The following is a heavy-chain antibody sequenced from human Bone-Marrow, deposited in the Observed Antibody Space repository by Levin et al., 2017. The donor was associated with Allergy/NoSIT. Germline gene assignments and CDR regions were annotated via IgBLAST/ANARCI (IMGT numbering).Heavy chain of an antibody. CDR1: GGTFSTYA. D-gene: IGHD3-9*01. Sequence: SVKVSCKASGGTFSTYAISWVRQAPGQGLEWMGGIIPLFSTTDYAQKFQGRVTITADESTSTAYIELSSLRSEDTAVEYCAGGTDILSSTTYYYTMDVWGQGTTVTVSS. V-gene: IGHV1-69*13. CDR3: AGGTDILSSTTYYYTMDV. J-gene: IGHJ6*02. CDR2: IIPLFSTT.